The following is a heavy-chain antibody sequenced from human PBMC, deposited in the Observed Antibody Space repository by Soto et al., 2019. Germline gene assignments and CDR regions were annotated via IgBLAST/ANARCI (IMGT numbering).Heavy chain of an antibody. CDR1: GVSISSGGYY. Sequence: PSETLSLTCTVSGVSISSGGYYWSWIRQHPGKGLEWIGYIYYSGSTYYNPSLKSRVTISVDTSKNQFSLKLSSVTAADTAVYYCARASPAAPYYYYYYYMDVWGKGTTVTVSS. CDR2: IYYSGST. V-gene: IGHV4-31*03. CDR3: ARASPAAPYYYYYYYMDV. J-gene: IGHJ6*03. D-gene: IGHD2-2*01.